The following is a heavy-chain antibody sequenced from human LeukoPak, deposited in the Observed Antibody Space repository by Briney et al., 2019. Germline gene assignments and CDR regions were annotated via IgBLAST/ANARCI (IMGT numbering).Heavy chain of an antibody. D-gene: IGHD1-26*01. V-gene: IGHV3-33*06. CDR1: GFTFSSYG. Sequence: GRSLRLSCAASGFTFSSYGMHWVRQAPGKGLEWVAVICYDGSNKYYADSVKGRFTISRDNSKNTLYLQMNSLRAEDTAVYYCAKPFKGSYSVINYFDYWGQGTLVTVSS. CDR2: ICYDGSNK. J-gene: IGHJ4*02. CDR3: AKPFKGSYSVINYFDY.